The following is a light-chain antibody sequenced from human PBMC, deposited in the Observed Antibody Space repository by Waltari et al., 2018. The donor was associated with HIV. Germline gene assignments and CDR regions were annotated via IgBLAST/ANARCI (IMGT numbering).Light chain of an antibody. CDR1: ASDVGAYHY. Sequence: QSALTQPPSASGSPGRSLTIPRPGKASDVGAYHYVSRHQQHPGKPPNLIIYEVFKRPSGVPDRFSGSKSGNTASLTVSGLQAEDEANYYCASYAGRNTLVFGGGTKLTVL. CDR2: EVF. CDR3: ASYAGRNTLV. V-gene: IGLV2-8*01. J-gene: IGLJ2*01.